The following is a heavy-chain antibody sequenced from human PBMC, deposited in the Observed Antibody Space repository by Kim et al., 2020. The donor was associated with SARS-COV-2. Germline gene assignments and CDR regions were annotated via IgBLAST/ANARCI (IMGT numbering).Heavy chain of an antibody. J-gene: IGHJ4*02. CDR3: VKDTRFDYYDSSGYWDY. D-gene: IGHD3-22*01. Sequence: GGSLRLSCSASGFTFSSYAMHWVRQAPGKGLEYVSAISSNGGSTYYADSVKGRFTISRDNSKNTLYLQMSSLRAEDTAVYYCVKDTRFDYYDSSGYWDYWGQGTLVTVSS. V-gene: IGHV3-64D*06. CDR2: ISSNGGST. CDR1: GFTFSSYA.